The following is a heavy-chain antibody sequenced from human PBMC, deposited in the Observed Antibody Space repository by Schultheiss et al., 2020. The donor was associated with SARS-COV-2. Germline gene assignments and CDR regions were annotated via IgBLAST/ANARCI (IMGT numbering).Heavy chain of an antibody. J-gene: IGHJ4*02. CDR1: GASISTGGYY. V-gene: IGHV4-61*02. CDR2: IYPSGST. CDR3: VRGTGAGDFDY. D-gene: IGHD4-17*01. Sequence: SETLSLTCTVSGASISTGGYYWNWIRQPAGKGLEWIGRIYPSGSTNHNPSLESRVTISIDTSKNQFSLELTSVTTADTALYYCVRGTGAGDFDYWGQGTLVTVSS.